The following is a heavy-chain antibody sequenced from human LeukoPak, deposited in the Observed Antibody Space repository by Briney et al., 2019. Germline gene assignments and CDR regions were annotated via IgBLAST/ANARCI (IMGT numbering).Heavy chain of an antibody. CDR1: GFTFSSYA. J-gene: IGHJ4*02. CDR3: ARDWGPAMVTTGDY. V-gene: IGHV3-30-3*01. CDR2: ISYDGSNK. D-gene: IGHD5-18*01. Sequence: GGSLRLSCAASGFTFSSYAMHWVRQAPGKGLEWVAVISYDGSNKYYADSVKGRFTISRDNSKNTLYLQMNSLRAEDTAVYYCARDWGPAMVTTGDYWGQGTLVTVS.